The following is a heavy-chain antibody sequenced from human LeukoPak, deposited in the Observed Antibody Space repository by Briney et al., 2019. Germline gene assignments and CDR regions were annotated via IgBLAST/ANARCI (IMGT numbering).Heavy chain of an antibody. CDR2: IYYSGNT. CDR1: GGSISSSSYY. CDR3: ARGDFWSGYSY. J-gene: IGHJ4*02. D-gene: IGHD3-3*01. Sequence: PSETLSLTCTVSGGSISSSSYYWGWIRQPPGKGLEWIGSIYYSGNTYYNPSLKSRITISVDTSKNQFSLNLSSVTAADTAVYYCARGDFWSGYSYWGQGALVTVSS. V-gene: IGHV4-39*07.